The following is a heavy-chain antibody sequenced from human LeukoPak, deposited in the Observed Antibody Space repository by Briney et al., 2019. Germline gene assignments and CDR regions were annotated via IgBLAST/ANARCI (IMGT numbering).Heavy chain of an antibody. V-gene: IGHV4-59*01. CDR1: GGSISSYY. D-gene: IGHD5-18*01. CDR2: IYYSGST. J-gene: IGHJ4*02. Sequence: SETLSLTCTVSGGSISSYYWSWIRQPPGKGLEWIGHIYYSGSTNYNPSLKSRVTISVDTSKNQFSLRLSSVTAADTAVYFCARGGYSYDSPFDYWGQGTLVTVSS. CDR3: ARGGYSYDSPFDY.